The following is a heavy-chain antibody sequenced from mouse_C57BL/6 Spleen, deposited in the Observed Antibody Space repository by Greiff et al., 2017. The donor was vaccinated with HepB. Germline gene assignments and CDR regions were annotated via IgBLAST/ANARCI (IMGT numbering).Heavy chain of an antibody. D-gene: IGHD1-1*01. CDR1: GYTFTDYY. CDR3: ASYYGSGAWFAY. Sequence: EVQLQQSGLVLVKPGASVKMSCKASGYTFTDYYMNWVKQSHGKSLEWIGVINPYNGGTSYNQKFKGKATLTVDKSSSTAYMELNSLTSEDSAVYYGASYYGSGAWFAYWGQGTLVTVSA. V-gene: IGHV1-19*01. CDR2: INPYNGGT. J-gene: IGHJ3*01.